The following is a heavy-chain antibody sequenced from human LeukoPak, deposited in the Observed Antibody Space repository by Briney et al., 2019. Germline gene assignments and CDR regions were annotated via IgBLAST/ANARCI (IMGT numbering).Heavy chain of an antibody. Sequence: GGSLRLSCVVSGFTLSSRWMMWVRQAPGEGLEWMTNINRDGSEKNYVDSVKGRFTITRDNAENSLYLQMNGLKVEDSAIYYCATYDSWSGYNIAYWGQGTLVTVSS. D-gene: IGHD3-3*01. V-gene: IGHV3-7*03. CDR1: GFTLSSRW. J-gene: IGHJ4*02. CDR2: INRDGSEK. CDR3: ATYDSWSGYNIAY.